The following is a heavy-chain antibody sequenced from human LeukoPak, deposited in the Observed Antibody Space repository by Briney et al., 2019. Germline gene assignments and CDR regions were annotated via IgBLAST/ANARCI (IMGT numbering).Heavy chain of an antibody. CDR2: IRSKANSYAT. V-gene: IGHV3-73*01. CDR3: ARDRWFGELVRYYYYYGMDV. Sequence: PXXALRLSCAASGFTFXXSAVHWVRQASGKGLEGVGRIRSKANSYATAYAASVKGRFTISRDDSKNTAYLQMNSLKTEDTAVYYCARDRWFGELVRYYYYYGMDVWGQGTTVTVSS. CDR1: GFTFXXSA. J-gene: IGHJ6*02. D-gene: IGHD3-10*01.